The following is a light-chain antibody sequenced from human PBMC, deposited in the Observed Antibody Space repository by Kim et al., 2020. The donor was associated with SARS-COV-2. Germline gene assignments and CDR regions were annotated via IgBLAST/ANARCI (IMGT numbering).Light chain of an antibody. CDR3: EQHHNLPYT. CDR2: AAS. CDR1: QDIINR. Sequence: DIQMTQSPSSLSASVGDRVTISCQASQDIINRLNWYQFKPGKAPKLLIYAASNLETGVPSRFSGSGSGTDFTFTISTLQPEDIATYYCEQHHNLPYTFGQGTKLEI. V-gene: IGKV1-33*01. J-gene: IGKJ2*01.